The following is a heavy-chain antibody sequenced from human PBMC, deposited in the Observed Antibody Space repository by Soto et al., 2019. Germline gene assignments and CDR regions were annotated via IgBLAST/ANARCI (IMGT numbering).Heavy chain of an antibody. CDR3: VRDSGWAFDI. D-gene: IGHD6-19*01. J-gene: IGHJ3*02. V-gene: IGHV3-48*02. Sequence: EVQLVESGGDLVQPGQSLRLSCAASGFSFRSYSMNWVRQAPGKGLEWISYLSSSKTYIWYADSVKGRFTISRDNAKNSLSLQMNSLRDEDTAVYYCVRDSGWAFDIWGLGTMVTVSS. CDR2: LSSSKTYI. CDR1: GFSFRSYS.